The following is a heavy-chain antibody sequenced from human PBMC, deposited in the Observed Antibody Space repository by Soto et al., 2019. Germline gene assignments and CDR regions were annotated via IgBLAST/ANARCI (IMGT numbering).Heavy chain of an antibody. V-gene: IGHV3-23*01. CDR3: ASHSSSNYYYYYGMDV. CDR2: ISGSGGST. D-gene: IGHD6-6*01. CDR1: GFTFSSYG. J-gene: IGHJ6*02. Sequence: PGGSLRLACAASGFTFSSYGMSWVRQAPGKGLEWVSAISGSGGSTYYADSVKGRFTISRDNSKNTLYLQMNSLRAEDTAVYYCASHSSSNYYYYYGMDVWGQGTTVTVSS.